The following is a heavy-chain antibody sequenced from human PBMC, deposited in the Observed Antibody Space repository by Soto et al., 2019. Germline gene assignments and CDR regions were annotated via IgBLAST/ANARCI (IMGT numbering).Heavy chain of an antibody. Sequence: GGSLRLSVVASGLPLNEHALAWVRQAPGKGLEWVSAISGSGSSTYDSDSVKGRFTISRDNSNNTLYLQMNSLRAEDTAIYYCARTPVVITVISAFDHWGQGTPVTVSS. CDR3: ARTPVVITVISAFDH. CDR1: GLPLNEHA. J-gene: IGHJ4*02. V-gene: IGHV3-23*01. D-gene: IGHD2-21*01. CDR2: ISGSGSST.